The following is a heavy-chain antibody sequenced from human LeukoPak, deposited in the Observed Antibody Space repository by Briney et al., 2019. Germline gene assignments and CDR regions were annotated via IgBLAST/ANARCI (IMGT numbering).Heavy chain of an antibody. CDR2: ISSSSSYI. CDR3: ASGSGTVGY. D-gene: IGHD1-26*01. J-gene: IGHJ4*02. V-gene: IGHV3-21*01. CDR1: GFTFSSYS. Sequence: AGGSLRLSCAASGFTFSSYSMNWVRQAPGKGLEWVSSISSSSSYIYYADSVKGRFTISRDNAKNSLYLQMNSLRAEDTAVYYCASGSGTVGYWGQGTLVTVSS.